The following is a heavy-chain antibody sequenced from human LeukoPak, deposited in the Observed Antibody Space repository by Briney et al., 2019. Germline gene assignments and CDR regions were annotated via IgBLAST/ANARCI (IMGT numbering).Heavy chain of an antibody. Sequence: TSGTLSLTCGVSGGSVINTNWWTWVRQPPGKDLEWIGEVHLDGRTNYNPSLESRLTMSVDVSENQVSLKLTSVTAADTAVYYCAREGGFSRPLDYSGQGTVVSVSS. CDR3: AREGGFSRPLDY. J-gene: IGHJ4*02. CDR2: VHLDGRT. CDR1: GGSVINTNW. V-gene: IGHV4-4*02. D-gene: IGHD3-3*01.